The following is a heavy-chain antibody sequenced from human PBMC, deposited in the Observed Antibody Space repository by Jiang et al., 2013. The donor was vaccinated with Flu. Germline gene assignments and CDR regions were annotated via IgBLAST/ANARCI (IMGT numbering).Heavy chain of an antibody. D-gene: IGHD6-13*01. V-gene: IGHV6-1*01. Sequence: QTLSLTCAISGDSVSSNSAAWNWIRQSPSRGLEWLGRTYYRSKWYNDYAVSVKSRITINPDTSKNQFSLQLNSVTPEDTAVYYCARASSSWYWRYYYYGMDVWGQGTTVTVSS. CDR1: GDSVSSNSAA. CDR3: ARASSSWYWRYYYYGMDV. J-gene: IGHJ6*02. CDR2: TYYRSKWYN.